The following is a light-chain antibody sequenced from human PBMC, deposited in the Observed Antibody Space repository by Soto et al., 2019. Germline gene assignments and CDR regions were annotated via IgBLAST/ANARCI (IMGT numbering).Light chain of an antibody. Sequence: EIVLTQSPATLSLSPWERATLSCRASQSVTNSLAWYQQKPGQAPRLLVYDASNRATGIPDRFSGSGSGTDFTLTISRLEPEDFAVYWCQQYDSSPRTFGQGTKVDIK. CDR3: QQYDSSPRT. CDR2: DAS. V-gene: IGKV3-20*01. J-gene: IGKJ1*01. CDR1: QSVTNS.